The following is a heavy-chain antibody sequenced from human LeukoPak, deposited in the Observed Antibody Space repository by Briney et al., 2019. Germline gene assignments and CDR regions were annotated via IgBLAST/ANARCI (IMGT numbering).Heavy chain of an antibody. CDR3: ARHSAGYTTFFDY. D-gene: IGHD5-24*01. J-gene: IGHJ4*02. CDR2: IMQDGSEK. V-gene: IGHV3-7*04. CDR1: GFTLSYYW. Sequence: AGGSPRLSCAASGFTLSYYWMTWVRRAPGKGLEWVANIMQDGSEKYYVDSVKGRFTISRDNAKNSLYLQMSSLRAEDTAVYYCARHSAGYTTFFDYWGQGTLVTVSS.